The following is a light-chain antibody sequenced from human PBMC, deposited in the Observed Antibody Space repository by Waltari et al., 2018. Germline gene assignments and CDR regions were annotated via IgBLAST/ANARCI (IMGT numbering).Light chain of an antibody. V-gene: IGKV1-39*01. J-gene: IGKJ3*01. CDR1: QSISAY. CDR3: QQTYFTVET. Sequence: DIQLTPSPSSLSASVGDSVTITCRASQSISAYLNLDQQKPGKTPNLLIYATSSLQSGVPSRFSGSGSGTDFTLTISSLQPEDFATYFCQQTYFTVETFGPGTKVDIK. CDR2: ATS.